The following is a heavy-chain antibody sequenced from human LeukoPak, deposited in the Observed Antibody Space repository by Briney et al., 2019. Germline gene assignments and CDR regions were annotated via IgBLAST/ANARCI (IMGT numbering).Heavy chain of an antibody. Sequence: GGSLRLSCAASGFTFSSYAMSWVRQAPGKGLEWVSGIGGSGDNTYYAYSVKGRFTISRDNSKNTLYVQVNSLGTEDTAAYYCAKGSYNDSSGSFYFDYWGQGTLVTVSS. CDR1: GFTFSSYA. J-gene: IGHJ4*02. CDR3: AKGSYNDSSGSFYFDY. CDR2: IGGSGDNT. V-gene: IGHV3-23*01. D-gene: IGHD3-22*01.